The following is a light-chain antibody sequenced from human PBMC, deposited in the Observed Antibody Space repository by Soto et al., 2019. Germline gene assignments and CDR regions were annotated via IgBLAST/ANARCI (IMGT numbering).Light chain of an antibody. CDR1: QRLSASD. CDR3: QQYGSSPRIT. V-gene: IGKV3-20*01. CDR2: GVS. Sequence: SVWTQTPGTLSLSRGQRATLSCRASQRLSASDIAWYQQKPGQAPKFLIYGVSSRATGIPDRFSGSGSGTDFTLTISRLEPEDFAVYHCQQYGSSPRITFGQGTRLEIK. J-gene: IGKJ5*01.